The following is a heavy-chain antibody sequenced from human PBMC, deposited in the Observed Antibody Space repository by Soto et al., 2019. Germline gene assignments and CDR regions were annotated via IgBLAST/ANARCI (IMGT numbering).Heavy chain of an antibody. J-gene: IGHJ4*02. Sequence: SETLSLTCSVSGGSISSGGYYWSWIRQHPGKGLEWIGYIYYSGSTYYNPSLKSRVTISVDTSKNQFSLKLSSVTAADTAVYYCARGGIAAAAPPDYWGQGTLVTVS. D-gene: IGHD6-13*01. CDR3: ARGGIAAAAPPDY. CDR2: IYYSGST. CDR1: GGSISSGGYY. V-gene: IGHV4-31*03.